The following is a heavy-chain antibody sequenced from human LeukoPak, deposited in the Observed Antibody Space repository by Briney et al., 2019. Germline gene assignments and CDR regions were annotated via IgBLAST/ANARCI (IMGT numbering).Heavy chain of an antibody. D-gene: IGHD6-6*01. CDR2: IYYSGST. V-gene: IGHV4-59*01. CDR3: ARVSYSSLGWFDP. J-gene: IGHJ5*02. CDR1: GGSISSYY. Sequence: SETLSLTFTVSGGSISSYYWSWIRQPPGKGLEWIGYIYYSGSTNYNPSLKSRVTISVDTSKNQFSLKMSSVTAADTAVYYCARVSYSSLGWFDPWGQGTLVTVSS.